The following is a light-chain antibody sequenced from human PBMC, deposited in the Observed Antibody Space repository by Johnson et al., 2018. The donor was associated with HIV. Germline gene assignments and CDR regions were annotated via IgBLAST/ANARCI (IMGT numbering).Light chain of an antibody. CDR2: ENN. J-gene: IGLJ1*01. Sequence: QSVLTQPPSVSAAPGQKVTISCSGSSSNIGDNSVSWYQQVPGAAPKLLIYENNKRPSGIPDRFSGSKSGTSATLGITGLQTGAEADYYCGTWDSSLSAGNVFGTGTKVTVL. CDR1: SSNIGDNS. CDR3: GTWDSSLSAGNV. V-gene: IGLV1-51*02.